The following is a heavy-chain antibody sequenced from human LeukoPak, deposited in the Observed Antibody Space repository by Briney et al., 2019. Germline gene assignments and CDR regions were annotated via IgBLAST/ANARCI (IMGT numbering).Heavy chain of an antibody. CDR2: ISGSGGST. Sequence: GGSLRLSCAASGFTFSSYAMSWVRQAPGKGLEWVSAISGSGGSTYYADSVKGRFTISRDNSKNTLYLQMNSLRAEDTALYYCAKDFVGTGNFRGGDYWGQGTLVTVSS. J-gene: IGHJ4*02. CDR3: AKDFVGTGNFRGGDY. V-gene: IGHV3-23*01. CDR1: GFTFSSYA. D-gene: IGHD1-1*01.